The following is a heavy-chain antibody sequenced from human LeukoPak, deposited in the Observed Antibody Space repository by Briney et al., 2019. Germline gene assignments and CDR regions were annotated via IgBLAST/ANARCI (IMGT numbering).Heavy chain of an antibody. J-gene: IGHJ5*02. Sequence: PSETLSLTCTVSGGSISSYYWSWIRQPPGKGLEWIGYIYYSGSTNYNPSLKSRVTISVDTSKNQFSLKLSSVTAADTAVYYCARARFSSNNWFDPWGQGTLVTASS. V-gene: IGHV4-59*01. CDR3: ARARFSSNNWFDP. D-gene: IGHD6-13*01. CDR1: GGSISSYY. CDR2: IYYSGST.